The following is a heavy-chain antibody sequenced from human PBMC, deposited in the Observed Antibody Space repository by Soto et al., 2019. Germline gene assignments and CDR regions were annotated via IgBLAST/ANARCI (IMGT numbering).Heavy chain of an antibody. Sequence: EVKLVESGGGLVQPGGSLRLSCAASGFTFSNYWMNWVRQAPGKGLEWVANIEQEGSEKHYVDSVKGRFTISRDNTKNSVYLQMNSLRADDSAVYFCARGGGSYYPDDYWGQGTLVTVSS. D-gene: IGHD3-10*01. CDR2: IEQEGSEK. CDR1: GFTFSNYW. CDR3: ARGGGSYYPDDY. V-gene: IGHV3-7*03. J-gene: IGHJ4*02.